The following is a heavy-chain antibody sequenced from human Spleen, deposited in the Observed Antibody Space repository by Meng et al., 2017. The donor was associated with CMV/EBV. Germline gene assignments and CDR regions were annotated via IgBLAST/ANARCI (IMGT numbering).Heavy chain of an antibody. Sequence: FTCRTHAMEWVRQATGKGLEWVTGISYDGSKKYYEDYVKGRITITRDSSKNTVKLQMSSLRAEDTAVYYGARPVLPAAITKNCYFALWGRGTLVTVSS. CDR3: ARPVLPAAITKNCYFAL. J-gene: IGHJ2*01. CDR2: ISYDGSKK. D-gene: IGHD2-2*01. V-gene: IGHV3-30*04. CDR1: FTCRTHA.